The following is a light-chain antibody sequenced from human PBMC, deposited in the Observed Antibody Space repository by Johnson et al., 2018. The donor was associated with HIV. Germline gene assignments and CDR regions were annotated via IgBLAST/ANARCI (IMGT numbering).Light chain of an antibody. CDR1: RSNIGNNY. Sequence: QSVLTQPPSVSAAPGQKVTISCSGSRSNIGNNYVSWYQQLPGTAPKLLIYENNKRPSGIPDRFSGSKSGTSATLGITGLQTGDEADYYCGTWDSSLSAYAFGTGTKVTVL. CDR2: ENN. V-gene: IGLV1-51*02. J-gene: IGLJ1*01. CDR3: GTWDSSLSAYA.